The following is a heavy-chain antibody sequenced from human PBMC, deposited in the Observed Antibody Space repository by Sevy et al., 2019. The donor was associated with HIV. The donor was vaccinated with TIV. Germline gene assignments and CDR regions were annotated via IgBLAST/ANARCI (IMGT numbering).Heavy chain of an antibody. CDR1: GFTFSNYW. V-gene: IGHV3-7*03. J-gene: IGHJ6*02. Sequence: GGSLRLSCAASGFTFSNYWMSWVRQAPGKGLEWVANIKRYGSEKYYVASVKGRFTISRDNAKTSLYLQMNSLRAEDTAVYYCARDCSSATCLWGLDVWGQGTTVTVSS. D-gene: IGHD2-2*01. CDR2: IKRYGSEK. CDR3: ARDCSSATCLWGLDV.